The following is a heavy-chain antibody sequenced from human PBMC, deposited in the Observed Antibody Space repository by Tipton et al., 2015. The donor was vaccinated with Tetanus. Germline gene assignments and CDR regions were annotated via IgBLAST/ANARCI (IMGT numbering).Heavy chain of an antibody. CDR3: TAGVGKTDFEY. J-gene: IGHJ4*02. V-gene: IGHV3-15*01. CDR2: IKRKTDGGTI. D-gene: IGHD7-27*01. CDR1: GFTFANAW. Sequence: GSLRLSCAASGFTFANAWMTWVRQAPGKGLEWVGRIKRKTDGGTIDYAAPVEGRFTISRDDSENTFFLQMNSLKAEDTAIYYCTAGVGKTDFEYWGQGTLVSVSS.